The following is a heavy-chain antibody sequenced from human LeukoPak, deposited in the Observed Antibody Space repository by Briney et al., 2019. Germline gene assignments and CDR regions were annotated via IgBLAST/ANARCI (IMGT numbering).Heavy chain of an antibody. CDR2: TYYRSKWYN. J-gene: IGHJ4*02. CDR1: GDSVSSNNTA. V-gene: IGHV6-1*01. Sequence: SQTLSLTCAISGDSVSSNNTAWSWIRQSPSRGLEWLGRTYYRSKWYNDYAVSVKSRIIVNPDTSKNQFSLQLNSVTPEDTAVYYCARGITAGNVCGQGTLVTVSS. CDR3: ARGITAGNV. D-gene: IGHD6-13*01.